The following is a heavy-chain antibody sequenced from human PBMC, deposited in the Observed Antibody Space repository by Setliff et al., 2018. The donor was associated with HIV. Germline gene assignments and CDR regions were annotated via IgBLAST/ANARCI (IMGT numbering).Heavy chain of an antibody. Sequence: ASVKVSCKASGCTFISYGVSWVRQAPGQGLEWMGWISVKNGNTNYAQKFQGRVTMTTDTSTSTAYMELRSLGSDDTAVYYCARIVALNGYPSDYWGQGTLVTVSS. CDR3: ARIVALNGYPSDY. CDR1: GCTFISYG. J-gene: IGHJ4*02. D-gene: IGHD2-8*01. CDR2: ISVKNGNT. V-gene: IGHV1-18*01.